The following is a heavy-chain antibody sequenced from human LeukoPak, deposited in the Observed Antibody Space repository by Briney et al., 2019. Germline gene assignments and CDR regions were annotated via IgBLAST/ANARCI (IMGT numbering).Heavy chain of an antibody. CDR3: ARVPAAKPFDY. Sequence: GGSLRLSCAASGFTFSSYWMHWVRQAPGKGPVWVSRINTDGSSTSYADSVKGRFTISRDNAKNTLYLQMNSLRAEDTAVYYCARVPAAKPFDYWGQGTLVTVSS. V-gene: IGHV3-74*01. CDR1: GFTFSSYW. CDR2: INTDGSST. D-gene: IGHD2-2*01. J-gene: IGHJ4*02.